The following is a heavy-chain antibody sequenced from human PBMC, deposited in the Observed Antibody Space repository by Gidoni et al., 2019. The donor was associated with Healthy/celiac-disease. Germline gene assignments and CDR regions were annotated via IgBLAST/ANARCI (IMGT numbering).Heavy chain of an antibody. D-gene: IGHD6-19*01. CDR2: IYYSGST. J-gene: IGHJ4*02. CDR3: ARGGWYLYFDY. CDR1: GGSISSSSYY. V-gene: IGHV4-39*01. Sequence: QLPLQESGPGLVKPSETLSLTCTVSGGSISSSSYYWGWIRQPPGKGLEWIGSIYYSGSTYYNPSLKSRVTISVDTSKNQFSLKLSSVTAADTAVYYCARGGWYLYFDYWGQGTLVTVSS.